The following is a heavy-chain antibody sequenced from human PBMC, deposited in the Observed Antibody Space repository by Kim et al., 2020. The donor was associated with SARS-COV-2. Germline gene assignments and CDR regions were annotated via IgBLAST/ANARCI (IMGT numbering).Heavy chain of an antibody. CDR3: TRGRSGSLRRFDP. J-gene: IGHJ5*02. Sequence: SETLSLTCTVSGGSITSGNYYWTWIRQHPGKGLEWMGYINYSGNTFYNPSLKSRLTISRDTSQNQFSLNVASVTAADTAIYYCTRGRSGSLRRFDPWGQGTLVTVSS. D-gene: IGHD1-26*01. CDR2: INYSGNT. CDR1: GGSITSGNYY. V-gene: IGHV4-31*03.